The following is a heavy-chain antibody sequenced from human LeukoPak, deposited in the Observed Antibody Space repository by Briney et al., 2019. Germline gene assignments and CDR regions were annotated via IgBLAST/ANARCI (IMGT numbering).Heavy chain of an antibody. J-gene: IGHJ4*02. Sequence: GGPLRLSCAASGFTFSGSTMHWVRQASGKGLEWVGRIRGKANSYATAYAASVKGRFTISRDDSKNTAYLQMNSLKTEDTAVYYCASYCTSASCYSGYWGQGTLVTVSS. CDR3: ASYCTSASCYSGY. CDR2: IRGKANSYAT. V-gene: IGHV3-73*01. CDR1: GFTFSGST. D-gene: IGHD2-2*01.